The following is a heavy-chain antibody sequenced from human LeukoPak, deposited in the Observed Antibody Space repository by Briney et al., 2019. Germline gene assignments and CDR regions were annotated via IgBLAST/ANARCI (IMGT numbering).Heavy chain of an antibody. J-gene: IGHJ4*02. Sequence: SETLSLTCNVSGASVGSAGYYWSWIRQPPGGGLEWIGYVYYIANTNYNPSLKSRVTMSVNPSKNQFSLKLNSVTAADTAMYYCARTQSQSGSYRYYFGYWGQGTLVTVSS. CDR3: ARTQSQSGSYRYYFGY. CDR2: VYYIANT. CDR1: GASVGSAGYY. V-gene: IGHV4-61*08. D-gene: IGHD1-26*01.